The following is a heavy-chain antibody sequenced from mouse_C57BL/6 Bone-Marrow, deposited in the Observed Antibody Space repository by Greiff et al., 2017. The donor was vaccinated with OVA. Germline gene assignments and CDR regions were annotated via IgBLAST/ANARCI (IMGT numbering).Heavy chain of an antibody. Sequence: EVKVVESGGGLVKPGGSLKLSCAASGFTFSDYGMHWVRQAPEKGLEWVAYISSGSSTIYYADTVKGRFTISRDNAKNTLFLQMTSLRSEDTAMYYCARNGYYGNFYFDYWGQGTTLTVSS. CDR3: ARNGYYGNFYFDY. J-gene: IGHJ2*01. CDR1: GFTFSDYG. CDR2: ISSGSSTI. D-gene: IGHD2-1*01. V-gene: IGHV5-17*01.